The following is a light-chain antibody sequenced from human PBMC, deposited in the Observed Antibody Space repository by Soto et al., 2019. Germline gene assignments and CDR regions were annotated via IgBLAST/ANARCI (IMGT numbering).Light chain of an antibody. CDR3: SAYTGSLPVVA. V-gene: IGLV2-14*01. Sequence: QSVLTQPASVSASPGQSITISCTGTSSDIGAYDYVSWYQQHPGTAPKLIIYDLTHRPSGISSRFSASKSGTTASLTISGLQAEDEADYFCSAYTGSLPVVAFGGGTKLTVL. CDR1: SSDIGAYDY. J-gene: IGLJ2*01. CDR2: DLT.